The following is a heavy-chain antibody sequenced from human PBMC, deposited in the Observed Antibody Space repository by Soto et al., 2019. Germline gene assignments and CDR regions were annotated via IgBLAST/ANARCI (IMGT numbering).Heavy chain of an antibody. Sequence: SETLSLTCTVSGGSISSYYWSWIRQPPGKGLEWIGYIYYSGSTNYNPSLKSRVTISVDTSKNQFSLKLSSVTAADTAVYYCARMRQPDGMDVWGQGTTVTVSS. CDR3: ARMRQPDGMDV. D-gene: IGHD6-13*01. CDR2: IYYSGST. V-gene: IGHV4-59*01. J-gene: IGHJ6*02. CDR1: GGSISSYY.